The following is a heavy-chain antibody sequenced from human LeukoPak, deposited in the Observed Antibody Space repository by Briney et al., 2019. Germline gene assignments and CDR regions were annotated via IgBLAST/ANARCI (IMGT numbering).Heavy chain of an antibody. CDR3: AKSPVYEYSSSSGKGYYFDY. J-gene: IGHJ4*02. V-gene: IGHV3-23*01. CDR1: GFTVSSYY. CDR2: IGSSGSST. Sequence: GGSLRLSCTASGFTVSSYYMAWVRQAPGKGLECVSAIGSSGSSTYYADSVKGRFIISRDNSDNTLYLQMNSLRAEDTAAYYCAKSPVYEYSSSSGKGYYFDYWGQGTLVTVSS. D-gene: IGHD6-6*01.